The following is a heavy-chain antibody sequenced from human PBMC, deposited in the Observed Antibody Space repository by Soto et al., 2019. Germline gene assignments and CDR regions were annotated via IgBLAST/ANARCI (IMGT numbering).Heavy chain of an antibody. J-gene: IGHJ6*02. V-gene: IGHV4-34*01. CDR3: ARDGGSGSYWYYYYGMDV. CDR1: GGSFSGYY. CDR2: INHSGST. D-gene: IGHD3-10*01. Sequence: SETLSLTCAVYGGSFSGYYWSWIRQPPGKGLEWIGEINHSGSTNYNPSLKSRVTISVDTSKNQFSLKLSSVTAADTAVYYCARDGGSGSYWYYYYGMDVWGQGTTVTVSS.